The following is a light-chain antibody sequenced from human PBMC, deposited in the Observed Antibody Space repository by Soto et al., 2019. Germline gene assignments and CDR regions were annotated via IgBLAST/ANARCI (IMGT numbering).Light chain of an antibody. CDR2: RDN. CDR1: SSNIGSNY. CDR3: GTWDDSGDVV. Sequence: QSVLAQPPSVSGTPGQRVTISCSGSSSNIGSNYVYWYQQLPRTAPKLLISRDNRRPSGVPDRFSGSKSGTSASLAISGLRYDDEADYYCGTWDDSGDVVFGAGTKLTVL. J-gene: IGLJ2*01. V-gene: IGLV1-47*01.